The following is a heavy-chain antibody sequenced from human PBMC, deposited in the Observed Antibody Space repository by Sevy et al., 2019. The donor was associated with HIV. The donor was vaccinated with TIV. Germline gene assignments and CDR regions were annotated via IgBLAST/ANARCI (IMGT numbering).Heavy chain of an antibody. CDR2: IRFDGTIQ. CDR1: GFTFSTYG. J-gene: IGHJ6*02. D-gene: IGHD2-2*01. Sequence: GGSLRLSCAASGFTFSTYGMHWVRQAPGKGLEWVAFIRFDGTIQYYTDSVKGRLTIYRDNSKNTLYLQMNSLRAEDTAVNFCAKVLHIVVVPAAIDYYYGMDVWGQGTTVTVSS. CDR3: AKVLHIVVVPAAIDYYYGMDV. V-gene: IGHV3-30*02.